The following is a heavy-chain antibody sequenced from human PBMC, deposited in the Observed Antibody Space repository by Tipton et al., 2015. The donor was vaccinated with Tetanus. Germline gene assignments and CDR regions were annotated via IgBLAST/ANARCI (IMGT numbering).Heavy chain of an antibody. V-gene: IGHV4-31*02. J-gene: IGHJ6*02. CDR1: GGSISSGGYC. CDR2: IYVGGTI. CDR3: ARERYIHYGMDV. D-gene: IGHD1-1*01. Sequence: LRLSCIVSGGSISSGGYCWSWVPQPPGEGLEWIGYIYVGGTIYYNPPLKSRVSISIDTSKNQFSLKLSSVTAADTAVYYCARERYIHYGMDVWGQGTTVTVSS.